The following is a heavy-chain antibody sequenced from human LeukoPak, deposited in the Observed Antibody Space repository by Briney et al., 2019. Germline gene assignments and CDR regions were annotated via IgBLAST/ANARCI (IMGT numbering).Heavy chain of an antibody. CDR2: INPSGGST. J-gene: IGHJ4*02. V-gene: IGHV1-46*01. CDR1: GYTFTSYY. CDR3: AREYGGNSFDY. D-gene: IGHD4-23*01. Sequence: GASVKVSCKASGYTFTSYYMHWVRQAPGQGLEWMEIINPSGGSTSYAQKFQGRVTMTRDMSTSTVYMELSSLRSEDTAVYYCAREYGGNSFDYWGQGTLVTVSS.